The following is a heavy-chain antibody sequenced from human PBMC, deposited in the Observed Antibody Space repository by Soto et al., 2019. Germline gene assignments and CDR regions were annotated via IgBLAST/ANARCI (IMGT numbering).Heavy chain of an antibody. D-gene: IGHD3-3*01. CDR3: AKATYYEFWSGSGPFDY. CDR1: GFTFSSYS. V-gene: IGHV3-21*01. CDR2: IGTRSDI. Sequence: EVQLVESGGGLVKPGGSLRLSCAASGFTFSSYSMNWVRQAPGKGLEWVASIGTRSDIYYADSVKGRFTISRDNAKNSLTLQMNSLRAEDSGVYYCAKATYYEFWSGSGPFDYWGQGTQVTVSS. J-gene: IGHJ4*02.